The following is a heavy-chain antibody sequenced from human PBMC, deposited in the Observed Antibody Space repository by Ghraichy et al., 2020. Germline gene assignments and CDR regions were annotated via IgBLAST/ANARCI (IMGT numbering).Heavy chain of an antibody. J-gene: IGHJ6*02. CDR2: IIPIFGTA. CDR3: ARSPPGYYDFWSGYFPMDV. Sequence: SVKVSCKASGGTFSSYAISWVRQAPGQGLEWMGGIIPIFGTANYAQKFQGRVTITADESTSTAYMELSSLRSEDTAVYYCARSPPGYYDFWSGYFPMDVWGQGTTVTVSS. V-gene: IGHV1-69*13. CDR1: GGTFSSYA. D-gene: IGHD3-3*01.